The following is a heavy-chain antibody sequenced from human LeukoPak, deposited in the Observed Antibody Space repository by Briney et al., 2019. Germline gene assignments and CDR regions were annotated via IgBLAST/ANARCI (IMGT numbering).Heavy chain of an antibody. CDR3: AIKPPSGWFGTGWLDP. Sequence: ASETLSLTCSVSGGSISNNNWWSWVRQSPGKGLEWIGNIYHSGTTHYNPSLKSRATISVDKSKNQFSLKLNSVTAADTAVYYCAIKPPSGWFGTGWLDPWGQGTLVTVSS. J-gene: IGHJ5*02. CDR1: GGSISNNNW. D-gene: IGHD3-10*01. CDR2: IYHSGTT. V-gene: IGHV4-4*02.